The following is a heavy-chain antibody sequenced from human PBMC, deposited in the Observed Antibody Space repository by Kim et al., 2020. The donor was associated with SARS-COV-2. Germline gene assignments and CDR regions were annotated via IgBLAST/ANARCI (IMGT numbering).Heavy chain of an antibody. J-gene: IGHJ4*02. V-gene: IGHV4-59*01. CDR1: GGSISSYY. CDR3: ARVNVFRFLGWLTHAGPIDY. D-gene: IGHD3-3*01. CDR2: IYYSGST. Sequence: SETLSLTCTVSGGSISSYYWSWIRQPPGKGLEWIGYIYYSGSTNYNPSLKSRVTISVDTSKNQFSLKLSSVTAADTAVYYCARVNVFRFLGWLTHAGPIDYWGQGTLVTVSS.